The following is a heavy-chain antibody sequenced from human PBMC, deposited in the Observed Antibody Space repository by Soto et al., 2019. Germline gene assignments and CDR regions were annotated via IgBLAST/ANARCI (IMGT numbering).Heavy chain of an antibody. CDR2: INPNGGGT. V-gene: IGHV1-2*02. CDR3: AKAVHTMIQGVRFRVDQ. D-gene: IGHD3-10*01. J-gene: IGHJ4*02. Sequence: QVQLVQSGAEMKKPGASVKVSCESSGYTFTAYYIHWVRQAPGHGLEWMGWINPNGGGTKYAQQFQARVTLTRDTSINIAYMELTRLTSDDTAVYYCAKAVHTMIQGVRFRVDQWGQGTLVTVSS. CDR1: GYTFTAYY.